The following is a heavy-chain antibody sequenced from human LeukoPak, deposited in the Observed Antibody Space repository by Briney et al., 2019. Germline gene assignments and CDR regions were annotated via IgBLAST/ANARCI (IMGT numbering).Heavy chain of an antibody. CDR1: GYTFTGYY. V-gene: IGHV1-2*02. Sequence: ASVKVSCKASGYTFTGYYMHWVRQAPGQGLEWMGWINPNSGGTNYAQKFQGRVTMTRDTSISTAYMELSRLRSDDTAVYYCARDRGSGSYAPYWGQGTLVTVSS. J-gene: IGHJ4*02. D-gene: IGHD1-26*01. CDR2: INPNSGGT. CDR3: ARDRGSGSYAPY.